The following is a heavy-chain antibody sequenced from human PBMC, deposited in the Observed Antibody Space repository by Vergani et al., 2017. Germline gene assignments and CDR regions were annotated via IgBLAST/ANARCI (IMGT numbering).Heavy chain of an antibody. CDR2: NIPIFGTA. CDR3: AREVRSAVTTXYQH. D-gene: IGHD4-17*01. Sequence: QVQLVQSGAEVKKPGSSVKVSCKASGGTFSSYAISWVRQATGQGLEWMGGNIPIFGTANYAQKFQGRVTITADESTSTAYMELSSLQSDDTAVYYCAREVRSAVTTXYQHWGQGTLVTVSS. CDR1: GGTFSSYA. J-gene: IGHJ1*01. V-gene: IGHV1-69*01.